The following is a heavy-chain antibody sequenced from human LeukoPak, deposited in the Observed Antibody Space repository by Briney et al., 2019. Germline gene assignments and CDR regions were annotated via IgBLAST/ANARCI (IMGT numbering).Heavy chain of an antibody. CDR2: IYSGGST. CDR1: GFTFSNYA. D-gene: IGHD4-17*01. Sequence: GGSLRLSCAASGFTFSNYAMSWVRQAPGKGLEWVSVIYSGGSTYYADSVKGRFTISRDNSKNTLYLQMNSLRAEDTAVYYCAKDLAGYGDSSKDTTTPKRYYYYMDVWGKGTTVTISS. CDR3: AKDLAGYGDSSKDTTTPKRYYYYMDV. J-gene: IGHJ6*03. V-gene: IGHV3-23*03.